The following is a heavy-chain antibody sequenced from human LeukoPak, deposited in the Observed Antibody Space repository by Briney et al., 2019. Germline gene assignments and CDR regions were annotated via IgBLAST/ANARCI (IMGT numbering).Heavy chain of an antibody. CDR2: ISWNSGTI. J-gene: IGHJ6*03. D-gene: IGHD2-2*01. V-gene: IGHV3-9*01. CDR3: AKEGYCSSTSCYALGSYYYYMDV. CDR1: GFTFDDYA. Sequence: GGSLRLSCAASGFTFDDYAMHWVRQAPGKGLEWVSGISWNSGTIGFADSVKGRFTISRDNSKNKLFLQMNGLRAEDTAVYYCAKEGYCSSTSCYALGSYYYYMDVWGKGTTVTVSS.